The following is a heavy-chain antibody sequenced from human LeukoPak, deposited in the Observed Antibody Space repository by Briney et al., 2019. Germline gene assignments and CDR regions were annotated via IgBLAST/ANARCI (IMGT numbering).Heavy chain of an antibody. V-gene: IGHV3-74*01. CDR2: VNTDGSET. CDR3: ASQKGRIAVAVDY. D-gene: IGHD6-19*01. Sequence: PGGCLRLSCAASGFTFSTYWMHWVRQAPGKGPVWVSRVNTDGSETYGDSVKGRFTISRDNAKNSLYLQMNSLRVEDTAVYYCASQKGRIAVAVDYWGQGTLVTVSS. J-gene: IGHJ4*02. CDR1: GFTFSTYW.